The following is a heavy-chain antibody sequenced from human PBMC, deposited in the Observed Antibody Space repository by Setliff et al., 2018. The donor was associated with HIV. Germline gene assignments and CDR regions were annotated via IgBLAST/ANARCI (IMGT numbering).Heavy chain of an antibody. Sequence: GGSLRLSCAASGFTFSNYNMNWVRQAPGKGLEWVSSISYDSRFIYHADSMKGRFTISRDNAKKLVYLQMNSLRAEDTAIYYCARDRASSGYYARFDHWGQGTRVTVS. V-gene: IGHV3-21*01. CDR1: GFTFSNYN. CDR3: ARDRASSGYYARFDH. J-gene: IGHJ4*02. D-gene: IGHD3-22*01. CDR2: ISYDSRFI.